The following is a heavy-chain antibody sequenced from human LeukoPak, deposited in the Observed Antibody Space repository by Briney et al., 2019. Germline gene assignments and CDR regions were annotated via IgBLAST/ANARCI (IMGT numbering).Heavy chain of an antibody. CDR3: ASVTLGCCSGGSCYPDY. CDR1: GFTFSSYS. CDR2: ISSSSSYI. V-gene: IGHV3-21*01. D-gene: IGHD2-15*01. J-gene: IGHJ4*02. Sequence: GGSLRLSCAASGFTFSSYSMNWVRQAPGKGLEWVSSISSSSSYIYYADSVKGRFTISRDNAKNSLYLQMNSLRAEDTAVYYCASVTLGCCSGGSCYPDYWGQGTLVTVSS.